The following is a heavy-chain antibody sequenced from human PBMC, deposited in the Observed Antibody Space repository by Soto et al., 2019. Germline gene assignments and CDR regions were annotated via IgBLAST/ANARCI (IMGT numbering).Heavy chain of an antibody. CDR3: ARGPGYSSGWQRTPLSYYYYGMDV. CDR2: RSYDGSNK. Sequence: QVQLVESGGGVVQPGRSLRLSCAASGFTFSSYAMHWVRPAPGKGLEWVAVRSYDGSNKYYADSVKGRFTISRDNSQNTLYLQMNSLRAEDTAVYYCARGPGYSSGWQRTPLSYYYYGMDVWGQGTTVTVSS. CDR1: GFTFSSYA. D-gene: IGHD6-19*01. V-gene: IGHV3-30-3*01. J-gene: IGHJ6*02.